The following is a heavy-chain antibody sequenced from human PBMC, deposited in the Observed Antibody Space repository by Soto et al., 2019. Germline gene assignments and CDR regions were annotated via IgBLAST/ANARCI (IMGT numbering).Heavy chain of an antibody. D-gene: IGHD6-19*01. Sequence: QVTLKESGPVLVKPTETLTLRCTVSGLSITDSEMGVSWIRQPPVQPLEWLAHIDSSGEKSYRTFLKSRLASSKDTSKSQIVLTMTNMDPADTATYYCARRHLAVAVSPWFDPWGQGIPVTVSS. CDR3: ARRHLAVAVSPWFDP. CDR1: GLSITDSEMG. V-gene: IGHV2-26*01. J-gene: IGHJ5*02. CDR2: IDSSGEK.